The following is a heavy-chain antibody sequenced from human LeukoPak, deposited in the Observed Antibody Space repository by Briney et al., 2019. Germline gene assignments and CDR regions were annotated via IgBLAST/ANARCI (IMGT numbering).Heavy chain of an antibody. D-gene: IGHD3-16*01. Sequence: SVKVSCKASGFTFTSSAMQWVRQARGQRLEWIGWIVVGSGNTNYAQKFQERVTITRDMSTSTAYMELSSLRSEDTAVYYCAAGASPHDAFDIWDQGTMVTVSS. CDR3: AAGASPHDAFDI. CDR2: IVVGSGNT. V-gene: IGHV1-58*02. J-gene: IGHJ3*02. CDR1: GFTFTSSA.